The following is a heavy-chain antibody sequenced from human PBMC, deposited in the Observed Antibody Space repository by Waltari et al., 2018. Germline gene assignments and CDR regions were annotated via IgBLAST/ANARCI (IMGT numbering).Heavy chain of an antibody. D-gene: IGHD5-12*01. CDR1: DYTFGDYP. V-gene: IGHV3-48*01. J-gene: IGHJ4*02. CDR2: ISSGSITI. CDR3: ARQIVAGRNGFDY. Sequence: EVHLVASGGGLVQPEGSLRISCSGSDYTFGDYPKSWVRQAQGKGLEWVSHISSGSITIYYADSVKGRFTISRDNAKNTLYLQMNSLTVEDTAVYYCARQIVAGRNGFDYWGQGTLVTVSS.